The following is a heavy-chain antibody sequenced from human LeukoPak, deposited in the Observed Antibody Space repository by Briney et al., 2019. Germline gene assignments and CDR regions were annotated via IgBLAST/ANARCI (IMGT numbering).Heavy chain of an antibody. J-gene: IGHJ4*02. V-gene: IGHV3-49*04. CDR1: GFTFGDYA. CDR2: IRSKAYGGTT. CDR3: TREGLLWFGELSGKNDY. Sequence: GRSLRLSCTASGFTFGDYAMSWVRQAPGKGLEWVGFIRSKAYGGTTEYAASVKGRFTISRDDSKSIAYLHMNSLKTEDTAVYYCTREGLLWFGELSGKNDYWGQGTLVTVSS. D-gene: IGHD3-10*01.